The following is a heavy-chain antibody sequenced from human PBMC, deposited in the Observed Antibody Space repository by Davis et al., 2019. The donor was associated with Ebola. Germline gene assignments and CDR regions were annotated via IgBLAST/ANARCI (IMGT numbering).Heavy chain of an antibody. V-gene: IGHV4-30-2*01. Sequence: SQTLSLTCVVSGGSVNTIGGGDSWSWVRQPPGQAPEWIGHISRSGNTFYNVSLKTRVTISIDRSENQFSLSLDSVTAADTAIYYCARGKFSGYDFLFDLWGRGTMVIVSS. J-gene: IGHJ3*01. CDR1: GGSVNTIGGGDS. CDR2: ISRSGNT. D-gene: IGHD5-12*01. CDR3: ARGKFSGYDFLFDL.